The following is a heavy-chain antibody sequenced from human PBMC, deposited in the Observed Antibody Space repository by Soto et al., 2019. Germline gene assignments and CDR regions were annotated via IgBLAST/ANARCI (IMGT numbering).Heavy chain of an antibody. Sequence: VQLQESGPGLVKPSQTLSLTCTVSGGSTSSGGYYWSWIRQHPGKGLVWIGYIYWSGNTYFNPSLKSRVSISLDTSSNQFSLTLTSVTAADTAVYYCARGAADYGDAFDIWGQGTRVTVSS. V-gene: IGHV4-31*03. CDR1: GGSTSSGGYY. J-gene: IGHJ3*02. CDR2: IYWSGNT. CDR3: ARGAADYGDAFDI. D-gene: IGHD4-17*01.